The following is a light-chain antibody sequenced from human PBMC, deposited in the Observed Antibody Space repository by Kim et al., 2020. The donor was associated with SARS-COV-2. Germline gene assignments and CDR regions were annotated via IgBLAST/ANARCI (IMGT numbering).Light chain of an antibody. Sequence: GQGVTISCSGRSTNIGSNYVYWYQQLPGTAPKLLIYRNNQRPSGVPDRFSGSKSGTSASLAISGLRSEDEADYYCAAWDDSLSGYVFGTGTKVTVL. J-gene: IGLJ1*01. CDR3: AAWDDSLSGYV. CDR1: STNIGSNY. CDR2: RNN. V-gene: IGLV1-47*01.